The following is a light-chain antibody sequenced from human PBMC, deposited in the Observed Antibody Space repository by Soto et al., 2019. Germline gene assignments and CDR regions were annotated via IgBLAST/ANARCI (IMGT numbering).Light chain of an antibody. Sequence: DIQMTQSPSSLSASAGDTVTITCRASQNIADYLSWYQQKPGKAPKLLIYSSSILLDRVSSRFSGDGSGTAFTLTITGLQPEDFATYYCLQTFTTHITFGGGTTVEVK. V-gene: IGKV1-39*01. J-gene: IGKJ4*01. CDR3: LQTFTTHIT. CDR2: SSS. CDR1: QNIADY.